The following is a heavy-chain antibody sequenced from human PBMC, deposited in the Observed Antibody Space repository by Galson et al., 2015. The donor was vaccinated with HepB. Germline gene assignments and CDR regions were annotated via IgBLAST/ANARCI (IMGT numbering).Heavy chain of an antibody. J-gene: IGHJ1*01. D-gene: IGHD3-22*01. Sequence: SLRLSCAASGFTFGDYAMSWVRQAPGKWLEWVGFIRSKAYGGTTEYAASVKGRFTISRDDSKSIAYLQMNSLKTEDAAVYYCTRPYYYDSSGYSQLRYFQHWGQGTLVTVSS. CDR2: IRSKAYGGTT. V-gene: IGHV3-49*04. CDR1: GFTFGDYA. CDR3: TRPYYYDSSGYSQLRYFQH.